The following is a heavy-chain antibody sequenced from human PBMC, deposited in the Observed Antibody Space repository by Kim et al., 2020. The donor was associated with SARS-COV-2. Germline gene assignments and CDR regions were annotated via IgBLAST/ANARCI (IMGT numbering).Heavy chain of an antibody. D-gene: IGHD6-13*01. J-gene: IGHJ4*02. Sequence: KKYYTSPVKGRFPISRDNSRNTLYLQMNSLRAEDTAVYYCASLIAAAGNYWGQGTLVTVSS. CDR3: ASLIAAAGNY. CDR2: KK. V-gene: IGHV3-30*10.